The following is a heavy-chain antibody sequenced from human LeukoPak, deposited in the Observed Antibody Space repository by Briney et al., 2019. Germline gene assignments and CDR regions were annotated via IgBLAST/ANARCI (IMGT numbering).Heavy chain of an antibody. Sequence: RGSLRLSCAASGFTFSSYGMHWVRQAPGKGLEWVAFIRYDGSNKYYADSVKGRFTISRDNSKNTLYLQMNSLRAEDTAVYYCAKGPIFGGLWYFDYWGQGTLVTVSS. CDR2: IRYDGSNK. D-gene: IGHD3-3*01. V-gene: IGHV3-30*02. CDR3: AKGPIFGGLWYFDY. CDR1: GFTFSSYG. J-gene: IGHJ4*02.